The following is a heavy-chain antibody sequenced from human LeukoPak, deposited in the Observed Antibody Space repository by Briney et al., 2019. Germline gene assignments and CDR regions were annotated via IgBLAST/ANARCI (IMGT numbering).Heavy chain of an antibody. J-gene: IGHJ3*02. Sequence: GGSLRLSCAASGFTFSSYGMHWVRQAPGKGLEWVAVISYDGSNKYYADSVKGRFTISRDNSKNTLYLQMNSLRAEDTAVYYCAKDFYAWSGTTFRAFDIWGQGTMVTVSS. CDR1: GFTFSSYG. CDR2: ISYDGSNK. D-gene: IGHD1-1*01. CDR3: AKDFYAWSGTTFRAFDI. V-gene: IGHV3-30*18.